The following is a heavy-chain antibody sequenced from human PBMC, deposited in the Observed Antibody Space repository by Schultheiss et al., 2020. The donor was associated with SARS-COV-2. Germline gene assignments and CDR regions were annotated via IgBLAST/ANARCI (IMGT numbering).Heavy chain of an antibody. CDR1: GGSFSGYY. V-gene: IGHV4-34*01. CDR3: ARGEMATITFDY. CDR2: IYHSGST. J-gene: IGHJ4*02. Sequence: SETLSLTCAVYGGSFSGYYRSWIRQPPGKGLEWIGYIYHSGSTYYNPSLKSRVTISVDRSKNQFSLKLSSVTAADTAVYYCARGEMATITFDYWGQGTLVTVSS. D-gene: IGHD5-24*01.